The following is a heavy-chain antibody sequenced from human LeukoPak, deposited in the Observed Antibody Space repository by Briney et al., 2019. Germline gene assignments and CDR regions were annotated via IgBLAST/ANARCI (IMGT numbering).Heavy chain of an antibody. Sequence: SETLSLTCAVSGGSISSSNWWSWVRQPPGKGLEWIGEIYHSGSTNYNPSLKSRVTISVDTSKNQFSLKLSSVTAADTAVYYCARFGYGSGSYYNWFDPWGQGTLVTVSS. D-gene: IGHD3-10*01. J-gene: IGHJ5*02. CDR1: GGSISSSNW. CDR2: IYHSGST. V-gene: IGHV4-4*02. CDR3: ARFGYGSGSYYNWFDP.